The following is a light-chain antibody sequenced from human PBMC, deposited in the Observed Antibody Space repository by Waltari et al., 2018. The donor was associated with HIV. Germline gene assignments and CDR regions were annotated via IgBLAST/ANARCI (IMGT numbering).Light chain of an antibody. CDR2: LNSDGSH. Sequence: QLVLTQSPSASASLGASVKLTCTLSSGHSTYAIAWHQQQPEKGPRYLMKLNSDGSHNKGDGIPDRFSVSSSGAGRYLTISSLQSEDEADYYCQTWATGIQVFGGGTKLTVL. CDR1: SGHSTYA. J-gene: IGLJ3*02. V-gene: IGLV4-69*01. CDR3: QTWATGIQV.